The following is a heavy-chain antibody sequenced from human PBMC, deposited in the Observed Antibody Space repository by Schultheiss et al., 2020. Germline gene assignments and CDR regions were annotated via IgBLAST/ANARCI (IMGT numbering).Heavy chain of an antibody. J-gene: IGHJ6*02. V-gene: IGHV1-18*01. CDR1: GYTFNSYG. Sequence: ASVKVSCKASGYTFNSYGISWVRQAPGQGLEWMGWISAYNGNTNYAQKLQGRVTMTTDTSTSTAYMELRSLRSDDTAVYYCARIVATHYYYYGMDVWGQGTTVTVSS. CDR3: ARIVATHYYYYGMDV. CDR2: ISAYNGNT. D-gene: IGHD5-12*01.